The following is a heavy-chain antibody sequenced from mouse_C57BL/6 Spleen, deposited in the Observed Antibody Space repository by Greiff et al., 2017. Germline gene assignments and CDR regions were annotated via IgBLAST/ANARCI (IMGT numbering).Heavy chain of an antibody. V-gene: IGHV5-17*01. CDR1: GFTFSDYG. CDR2: ISSGSSTI. CDR3: ARPYYDSSYAMDY. Sequence: EVKLVESGGGLVKPGGSLKLSCAASGFTFSDYGMHWVRQAPEKGLEWVAYISSGSSTIYYADKVKGRFTISRDNAKNTLFLQMTSLRSEDTAMYDCARPYYDSSYAMDYWGQGTSVTVSS. J-gene: IGHJ4*01. D-gene: IGHD2-4*01.